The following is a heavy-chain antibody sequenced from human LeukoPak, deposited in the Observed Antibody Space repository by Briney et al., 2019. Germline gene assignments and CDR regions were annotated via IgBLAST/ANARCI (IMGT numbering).Heavy chain of an antibody. CDR3: ATHSGTYFLY. Sequence: ASVRVSCKVSGYTFTQLSMHWVRQGPGKGLEWMGGFDPEDIETIYAQNFQGRVTMTEDTSTDTAYMEQSRLTSADAAVYYCATHSGTYFLYWGRGTLVTVSS. CDR1: GYTFTQLS. CDR2: FDPEDIET. J-gene: IGHJ4*02. V-gene: IGHV1-24*01. D-gene: IGHD1-26*01.